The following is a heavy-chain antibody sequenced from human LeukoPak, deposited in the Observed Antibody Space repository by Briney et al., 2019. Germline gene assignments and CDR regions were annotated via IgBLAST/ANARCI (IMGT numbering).Heavy chain of an antibody. CDR1: GGSISSYY. CDR3: ARDRLGGPVVAAPNGMDV. V-gene: IGHV4-59*01. Sequence: PSETLSLTCTVSGGSISSYYWSWIRQPPGKGLEWIGYIYYSGSTNYNPSLKSRVTISVDTSKNQFSLKLSSVTAADTAVYYCARDRLGGPVVAAPNGMDVWGQGTTVTVSS. J-gene: IGHJ6*02. D-gene: IGHD2-15*01. CDR2: IYYSGST.